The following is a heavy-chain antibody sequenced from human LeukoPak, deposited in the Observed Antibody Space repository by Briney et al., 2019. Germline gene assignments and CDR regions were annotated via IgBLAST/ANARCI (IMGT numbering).Heavy chain of an antibody. CDR1: GGTFSSHA. J-gene: IGHJ4*02. D-gene: IGHD5-12*01. Sequence: SVTVSCKASGGTFSSHAIRWVRQAPGQGLEWVGGLIPFFGTTNYAEKLQGRVTITTDESTRTSYMELRSLKSDDTAVYYCARGESGYDYGLDHWGQGILVIVSS. CDR3: ARGESGYDYGLDH. CDR2: LIPFFGTT. V-gene: IGHV1-69*05.